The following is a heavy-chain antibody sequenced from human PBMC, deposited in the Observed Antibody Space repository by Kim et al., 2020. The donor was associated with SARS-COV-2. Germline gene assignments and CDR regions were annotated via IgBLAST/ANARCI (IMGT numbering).Heavy chain of an antibody. J-gene: IGHJ6*02. CDR2: INPNSGGT. CDR1: GYTFTGYY. D-gene: IGHD6-13*01. V-gene: IGHV1-2*02. Sequence: ASVKVSCKASGYTFTGYYMHWVRQAPGQGLEWMGWINPNSGGTNYAQKFQGRVTMTRDTSISTAYMELSRLRSDDTAVYYCARDLPSVAAADSNEPHYGMDVWGQGTTVTVSS. CDR3: ARDLPSVAAADSNEPHYGMDV.